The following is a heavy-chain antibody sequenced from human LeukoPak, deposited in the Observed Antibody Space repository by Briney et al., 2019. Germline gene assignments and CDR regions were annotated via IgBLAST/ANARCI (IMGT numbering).Heavy chain of an antibody. Sequence: PGGSLRLSCAVSGFTFNKYAMSWVRQAPGKGLEWVSAVSGSGGGTYYADSVEGRFTISRDNSKNTLYLQMNSLRVEDTAVYYRAKGLDYYDSSGYSYFDNWGQGTLVTVSS. CDR3: AKGLDYYDSSGYSYFDN. V-gene: IGHV3-23*01. CDR1: GFTFNKYA. J-gene: IGHJ4*02. D-gene: IGHD3-22*01. CDR2: VSGSGGGT.